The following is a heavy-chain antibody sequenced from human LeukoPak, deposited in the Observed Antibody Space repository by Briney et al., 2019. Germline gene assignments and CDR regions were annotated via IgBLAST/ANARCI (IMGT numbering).Heavy chain of an antibody. D-gene: IGHD5-18*01. V-gene: IGHV1-69*13. CDR2: IIPIFGTA. CDR1: GGTFSSYA. Sequence: ASVKVSCKASGGTFSSYAISWVRQAPGQGLEWMGGIIPIFGTANYAQKFQGRVTITADESTSTAYMELSSLRSEDTAVYYCARRRHRGYSYTYFDYWGQGTLVTVSS. J-gene: IGHJ4*02. CDR3: ARRRHRGYSYTYFDY.